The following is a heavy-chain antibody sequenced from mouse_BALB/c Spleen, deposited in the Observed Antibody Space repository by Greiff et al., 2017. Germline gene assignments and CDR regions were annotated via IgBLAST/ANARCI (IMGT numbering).Heavy chain of an antibody. CDR2: ISYSGST. V-gene: IGHV3-2*02. CDR1: GYSITSDYA. Sequence: ESGPGLVKPSQSLSLTCTVTGYSITSDYAWNWIRQFPGNKLEWMGYISYSGSTSYNPSLKSRISITRDTSKNQFFLQLNSVTTEDTATYYCAKMDPYDYDGGFAYWGQGTLVTVSA. CDR3: AKMDPYDYDGGFAY. J-gene: IGHJ3*01. D-gene: IGHD2-4*01.